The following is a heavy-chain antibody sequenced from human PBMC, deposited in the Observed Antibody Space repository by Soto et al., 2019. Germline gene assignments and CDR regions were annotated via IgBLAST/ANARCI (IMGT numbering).Heavy chain of an antibody. CDR2: IKSKTDGGTT. CDR1: GFTFSNAW. D-gene: IGHD3-3*01. V-gene: IGHV3-15*07. J-gene: IGHJ6*02. Sequence: EVQLVESGGGLVKPGGSLRLSCAASGFTFSNAWMNWVRQAPGKGLEWVGRIKSKTDGGTTDYAAPVKGRFNISRDDSKNTLYLQMNSLKTEDTAVYYCTTFVFFEFDYYGMDVWGQGTTVTVSS. CDR3: TTFVFFEFDYYGMDV.